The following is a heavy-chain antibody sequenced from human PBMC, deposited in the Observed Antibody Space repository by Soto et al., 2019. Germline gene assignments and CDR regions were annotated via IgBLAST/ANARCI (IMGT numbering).Heavy chain of an antibody. D-gene: IGHD3-3*01. Sequence: ASVKVSCKASGYTFTSYGISCVRQAPGQGLEWMGWISAYNGNTNYAQKLQGRVTMTTDTSTSTAYMELRSLRSDDTAVYYCARVGAIFGVGWFDPWGQGTLVTVSS. CDR3: ARVGAIFGVGWFDP. CDR1: GYTFTSYG. J-gene: IGHJ5*02. V-gene: IGHV1-18*01. CDR2: ISAYNGNT.